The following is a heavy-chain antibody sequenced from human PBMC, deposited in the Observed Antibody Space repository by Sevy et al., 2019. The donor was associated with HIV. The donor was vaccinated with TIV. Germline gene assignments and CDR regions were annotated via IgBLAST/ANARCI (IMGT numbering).Heavy chain of an antibody. CDR2: IKSESDGGTT. Sequence: GGSLRLSCAASGFTFSSYWMNWVRQAPGKGLEWVGHIKSESDGGTTDFATPVKGRFIISRDDSKNTLYLQMNSLKTGDTALYYCTARNFDFWGRGTLVTVSS. CDR1: GFTFSSYW. V-gene: IGHV3-15*07. CDR3: TARNFDF. J-gene: IGHJ4*02.